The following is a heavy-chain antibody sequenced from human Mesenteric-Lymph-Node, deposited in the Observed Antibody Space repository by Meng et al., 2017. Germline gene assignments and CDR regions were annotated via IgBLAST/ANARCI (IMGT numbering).Heavy chain of an antibody. Sequence: VQLQESRTGLVKPSQTLSLPCTVSVGSISNGGYYGSWIRQHPGKGLEWIGYIYYTGTTYYNPSLKSRVTISVATSTNQFSLNLRSRTAADTAVYYCARGQRSYSGSYPEWFDPWGQGTLVTVSS. CDR3: ARGQRSYSGSYPEWFDP. D-gene: IGHD1-26*01. V-gene: IGHV4-31*03. CDR2: IYYTGTT. J-gene: IGHJ5*02. CDR1: VGSISNGGYY.